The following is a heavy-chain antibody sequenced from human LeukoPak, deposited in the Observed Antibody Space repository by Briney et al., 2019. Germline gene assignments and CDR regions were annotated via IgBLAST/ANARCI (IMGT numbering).Heavy chain of an antibody. Sequence: GGSLRLSCSASGFSFSTYAMSWVRQAPGKGLNGVSRITGTGSTTQYAESVKGRFTISRDNSRNTLYLQMNSLRVEDTAVYYYARQPNWNDLGRFDPWGQGTLVTVSS. CDR1: GFSFSTYA. J-gene: IGHJ5*02. CDR2: ITGTGSTT. CDR3: ARQPNWNDLGRFDP. V-gene: IGHV3-23*01. D-gene: IGHD1-1*01.